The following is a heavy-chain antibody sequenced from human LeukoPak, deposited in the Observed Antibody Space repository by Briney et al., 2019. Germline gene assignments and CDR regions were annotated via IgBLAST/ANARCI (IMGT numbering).Heavy chain of an antibody. CDR2: ISSSSSYI. J-gene: IGHJ5*02. Sequence: GGSLRLSCAASEFTFSSYGMNWVRQAPGKGLEWVSSISSSSSYIYYADSVKGRFTISRDNAKNSLYLQMNSLRAEDTAVYYCVRDGYGSGLNGGRWFDPWGQGTLVTVSS. CDR1: EFTFSSYG. D-gene: IGHD6-19*01. CDR3: VRDGYGSGLNGGRWFDP. V-gene: IGHV3-21*04.